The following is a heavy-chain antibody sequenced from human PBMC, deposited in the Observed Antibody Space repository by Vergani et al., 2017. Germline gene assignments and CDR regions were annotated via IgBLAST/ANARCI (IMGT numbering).Heavy chain of an antibody. J-gene: IGHJ4*02. Sequence: QVQLVQSGAEVKKPGASVKVSCKASGYTFTSYYMHWVRQAPGQGLEWMGGFDPEDGETIYAQKFQGRVTMTEDTSTDTAYMELSSLRSEDTAVYYCATDWAGTVSSWGQGTLVTVSS. CDR2: FDPEDGET. D-gene: IGHD6-19*01. CDR3: ATDWAGTVSS. V-gene: IGHV1-24*01. CDR1: GYTFTSYY.